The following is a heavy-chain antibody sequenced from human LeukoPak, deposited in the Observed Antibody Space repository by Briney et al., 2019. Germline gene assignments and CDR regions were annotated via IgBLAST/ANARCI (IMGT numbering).Heavy chain of an antibody. V-gene: IGHV3-23*01. J-gene: IGHJ4*02. CDR1: GFTFSSNA. Sequence: PGGSLRLSCAASGFTFSSNAMSWVRQGPGKGLEWVSAISGSGGSTYYADSVKGRFTISRDNSKNTLYLQVNSLRAEDTAVYYCARDSRYYYDRSGKTEDYWGQGTLVTVSS. D-gene: IGHD3-22*01. CDR3: ARDSRYYYDRSGKTEDY. CDR2: ISGSGGST.